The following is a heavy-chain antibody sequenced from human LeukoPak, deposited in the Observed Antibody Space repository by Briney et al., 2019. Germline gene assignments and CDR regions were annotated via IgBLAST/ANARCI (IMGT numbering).Heavy chain of an antibody. CDR2: IWYDGSNK. V-gene: IGHV3-33*06. J-gene: IGHJ6*03. Sequence: GGSLRLSCAASGFTFSSYGMHWVRQAPGKGLEWVAVIWYDGSNKYYADSVKGRFTISRDNSKNTLYLQMNSLRAEDTAVYYCAKTGYSSSSGDYYYYMDVWGKGTTVTDSS. CDR3: AKTGYSSSSGDYYYYMDV. D-gene: IGHD6-6*01. CDR1: GFTFSSYG.